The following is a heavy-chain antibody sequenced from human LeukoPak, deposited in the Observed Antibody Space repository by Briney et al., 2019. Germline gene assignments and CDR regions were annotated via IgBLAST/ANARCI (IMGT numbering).Heavy chain of an antibody. Sequence: GASVKVSCKASGGTFSSYAISWVRQSPGQGLEWMGGIIPIFGTANYAQKFQGRVTITTDESTSTAYMELSSLRSEDTAVYYCALNWNYGTGDYWGQGTLVTVSS. D-gene: IGHD1-7*01. CDR3: ALNWNYGTGDY. V-gene: IGHV1-69*05. CDR2: IIPIFGTA. CDR1: GGTFSSYA. J-gene: IGHJ4*02.